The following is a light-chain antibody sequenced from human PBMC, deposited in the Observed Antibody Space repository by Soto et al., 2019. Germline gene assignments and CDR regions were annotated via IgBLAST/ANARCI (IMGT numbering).Light chain of an antibody. V-gene: IGKV1-5*03. Sequence: DIQMTHSPSTLSASVGDRVTITCRASQSISGSLAWYQQKPGKAPKLLIYEASNLKSGVPSRFSGSASGTEYAITISSLQRDDSGSYYCQQYNGFWTFGQGTRVEIK. CDR3: QQYNGFWT. CDR2: EAS. J-gene: IGKJ1*01. CDR1: QSISGS.